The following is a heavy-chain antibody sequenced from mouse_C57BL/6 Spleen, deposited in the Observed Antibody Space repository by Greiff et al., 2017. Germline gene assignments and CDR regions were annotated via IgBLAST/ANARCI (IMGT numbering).Heavy chain of an antibody. D-gene: IGHD4-1*01. J-gene: IGHJ2*01. CDR3: ARWNWDYFDY. CDR1: GYAFSSSW. Sequence: QVTLKESGPELVKPGASVKISCKASGYAFSSSWMNWVKQRPGKGLEWIGRIYPGDGDTNYNGKFKGKATLTADKSSSTAYMQLSSLTSEDSAVYFCARWNWDYFDYWGQGTTLTVSS. V-gene: IGHV1-82*01. CDR2: IYPGDGDT.